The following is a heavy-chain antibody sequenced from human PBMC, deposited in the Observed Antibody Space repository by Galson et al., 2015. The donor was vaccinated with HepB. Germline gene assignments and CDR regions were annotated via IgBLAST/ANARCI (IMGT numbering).Heavy chain of an antibody. J-gene: IGHJ6*02. CDR2: IRSKAYGGTT. D-gene: IGHD6-19*01. Sequence: SLRLSCAASGFTFGDYAMSWFRQAPGKGLEWVGFIRSKAYGGTTEYAASVKGRFTISRDDSKSIAYLQMNSLKTEDTAVYYCTRTGRAVAGNRARYGMDVWGQGTTVTVSS. V-gene: IGHV3-49*03. CDR3: TRTGRAVAGNRARYGMDV. CDR1: GFTFGDYA.